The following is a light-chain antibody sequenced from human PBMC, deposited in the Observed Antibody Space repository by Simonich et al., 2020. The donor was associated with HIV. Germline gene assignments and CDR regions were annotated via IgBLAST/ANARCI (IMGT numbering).Light chain of an antibody. CDR1: QGVSSY. CDR3: QQSYSVPYT. CDR2: DAS. V-gene: IGKV3-11*01. J-gene: IGKJ2*01. Sequence: ETVLTQSPATLSLSPGERATLPCRASQGVSSYLAWYQQKPGQAPRLLIYDASKMATGIPARFSGSGSGTDFTLTISSLQPEDFATYYCQQSYSVPYTFGQGTKLDIK.